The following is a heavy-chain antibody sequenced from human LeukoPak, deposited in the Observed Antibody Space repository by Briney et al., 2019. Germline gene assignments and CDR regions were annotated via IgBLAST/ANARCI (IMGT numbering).Heavy chain of an antibody. CDR1: GGSISSGSYY. Sequence: SETLSLTCTVSGGSISSGSYYWSWIRQPAGKGLEWIGRIYTSGSTNYNPSLKSRVTISVDTSKNQFSLKLSSVTAADTAVCYCARDRRAAAGLYYYYYMDVWGKGTTVTVSS. J-gene: IGHJ6*03. V-gene: IGHV4-61*02. CDR2: IYTSGST. CDR3: ARDRRAAAGLYYYYYMDV. D-gene: IGHD6-13*01.